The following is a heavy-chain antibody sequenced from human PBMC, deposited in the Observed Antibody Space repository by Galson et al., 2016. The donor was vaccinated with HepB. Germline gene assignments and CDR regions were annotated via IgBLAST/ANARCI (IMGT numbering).Heavy chain of an antibody. CDR1: GFTFSSYW. J-gene: IGHJ4*02. V-gene: IGHV3-7*01. Sequence: SLRLSCAASGFTFSSYWMTWVRQAPGKGLEWVANIKFDGSEKYYVDSVRGRFTISRDNAMNSLYLHMSSLRAGDTALYYCTRTISATAGIDWGQGTLVTVSS. D-gene: IGHD6-13*01. CDR3: TRTISATAGID. CDR2: IKFDGSEK.